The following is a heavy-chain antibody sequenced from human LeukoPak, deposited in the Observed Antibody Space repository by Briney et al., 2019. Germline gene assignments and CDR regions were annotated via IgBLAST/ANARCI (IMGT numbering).Heavy chain of an antibody. Sequence: SETLSLTCIVSGGSILSSSFYWGWIRQPPGKALEWIGNVYYSGTTFYNPSLKSRVTMSVDSSKNQFSLKLSSVTAADTAVYYCARHVLGVKSGHSDFWSGSYNTHRTSNSWFDPWGQGTLVTVSS. CDR2: VYYSGTT. J-gene: IGHJ5*02. V-gene: IGHV4-39*01. D-gene: IGHD3-3*01. CDR3: ARHVLGVKSGHSDFWSGSYNTHRTSNSWFDP. CDR1: GGSILSSSFY.